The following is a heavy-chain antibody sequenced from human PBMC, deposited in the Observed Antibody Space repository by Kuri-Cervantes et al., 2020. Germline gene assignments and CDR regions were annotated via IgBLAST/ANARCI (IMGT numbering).Heavy chain of an antibody. CDR2: IYYSGST. CDR1: GGSISSYY. CDR3: ARNWNDAESF. Sequence: SETLSLTCAVSGGSISSYYWTWIRQPPGKGLEWIGYIYYSGSTNYKPSLKSRVTISVDTSKNQFSLKLNSVTAADTAVYYCARNWNDAESFWGQGTLVTVSS. V-gene: IGHV4-59*12. J-gene: IGHJ4*02. D-gene: IGHD1-20*01.